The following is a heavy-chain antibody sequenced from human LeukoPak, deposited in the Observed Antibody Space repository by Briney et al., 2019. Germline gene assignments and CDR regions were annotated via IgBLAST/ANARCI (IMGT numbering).Heavy chain of an antibody. D-gene: IGHD1-26*01. Sequence: ASAKVSCKASGYTFTGYYMHWVRQAPGQGLEWMGWINPNSGGTNYAQKFQGRVTMTRDTSISTAYMELGRLRSDDTAVYYCARVVSGGSYYFDYWGQGTLVTVSS. CDR2: INPNSGGT. CDR3: ARVVSGGSYYFDY. V-gene: IGHV1-2*02. CDR1: GYTFTGYY. J-gene: IGHJ4*02.